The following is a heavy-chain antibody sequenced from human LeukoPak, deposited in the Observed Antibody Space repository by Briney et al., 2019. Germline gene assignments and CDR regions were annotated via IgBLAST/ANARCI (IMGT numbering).Heavy chain of an antibody. D-gene: IGHD2-15*01. CDR1: GFTFSSYS. Sequence: PGGSLRLSCAASGFTFSSYSMNWVRRAPGKWLEWVSSISSSSSYIYYADSVKGRFTISRDNAKNSLYLQMNSLRAEDTAVYYCASSGGDFDYWGQGTLVTVSS. CDR3: ASSGGDFDY. V-gene: IGHV3-21*01. J-gene: IGHJ4*02. CDR2: ISSSSSYI.